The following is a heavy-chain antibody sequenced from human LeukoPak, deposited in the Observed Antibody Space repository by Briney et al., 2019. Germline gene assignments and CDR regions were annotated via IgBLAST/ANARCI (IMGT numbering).Heavy chain of an antibody. CDR2: ISAYNGNT. Sequence: ASVKVSCKASGGTFSSYAISWVRQAPGQGLEWMGWISAYNGNTNYAQKLQGRVTMTTDTSTSTAYMELRSLRSDDTAVYYCARDQDYDSSGDYYYGMDVWGQGTTVTVSS. CDR1: GGTFSSYA. CDR3: ARDQDYDSSGDYYYGMDV. J-gene: IGHJ6*02. V-gene: IGHV1-18*01. D-gene: IGHD3-22*01.